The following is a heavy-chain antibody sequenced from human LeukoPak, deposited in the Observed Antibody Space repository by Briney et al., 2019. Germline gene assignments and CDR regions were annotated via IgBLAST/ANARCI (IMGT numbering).Heavy chain of an antibody. CDR3: AKLSLVVPAAIKSAFDI. Sequence: GGSLRLSCAASGFTFSSYNMNWVRQAPGKGLEWVSAISGSGGSTYYADSVKGRFTISRDNSKNTLYLQMNSLRAEDTAVYYCAKLSLVVPAAIKSAFDIWGQGTMVTVSS. CDR1: GFTFSSYN. V-gene: IGHV3-23*01. D-gene: IGHD2-2*01. CDR2: ISGSGGST. J-gene: IGHJ3*02.